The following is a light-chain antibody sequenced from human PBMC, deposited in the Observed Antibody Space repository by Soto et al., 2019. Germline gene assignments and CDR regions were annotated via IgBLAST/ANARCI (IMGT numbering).Light chain of an antibody. J-gene: IGKJ2*01. CDR3: LQSDSFPHT. Sequence: DIQMTQSPSSVSASVGDRVTLTCRASQGISSWLAWYQQKPGKAPKLLIYASSSLHSAVPSRSSGSGSGTHFNLTISSLQPEDSATYYCLQSDSFPHTFGQGTKLEIK. CDR1: QGISSW. CDR2: ASS. V-gene: IGKV1-12*01.